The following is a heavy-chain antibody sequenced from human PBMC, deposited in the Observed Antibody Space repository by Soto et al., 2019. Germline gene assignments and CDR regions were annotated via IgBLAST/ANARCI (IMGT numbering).Heavy chain of an antibody. CDR2: IYYSGST. CDR1: GGSISSYY. D-gene: IGHD6-19*01. J-gene: IGHJ6*02. V-gene: IGHV4-59*01. Sequence: LSLTFTVSGGSISSYYWSWIRQPPGKGLEWIGYIYYSGSTNYNPSLKSRVTISVDTSKNQFSLKLSSVTAADTAVYYCARTRAGTGGYYYYGMDVWGQGTTVTVSS. CDR3: ARTRAGTGGYYYYGMDV.